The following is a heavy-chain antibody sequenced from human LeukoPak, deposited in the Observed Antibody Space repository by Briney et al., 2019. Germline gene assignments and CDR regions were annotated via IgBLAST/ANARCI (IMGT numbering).Heavy chain of an antibody. D-gene: IGHD3-3*01. J-gene: IGHJ5*02. CDR3: ARHLFDFWSGLEP. CDR2: ISGSGGST. CDR1: GFTFSSYA. V-gene: IGHV3-23*01. Sequence: GGSLRLSCAASGFTFSSYAMSWVRQAPGKGLEWVSAISGSGGSTYYTDSVKGRFTISRDNSKNTLYLQMNSLKASDTAMYYCARHLFDFWSGLEPWGQGTLVTVSS.